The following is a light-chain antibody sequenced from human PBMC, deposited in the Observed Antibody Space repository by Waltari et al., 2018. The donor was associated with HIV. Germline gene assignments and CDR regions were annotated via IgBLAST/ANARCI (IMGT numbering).Light chain of an antibody. CDR3: AAWDVPLKGPV. J-gene: IGLJ2*01. CDR1: SSNIGSKT. V-gene: IGLV1-44*01. CDR2: CDN. Sequence: QSVLTQPPSASGTPGQRVTISCSGSSSNIGSKTVNWYQQFPGTAPKLLIYCDNRGPSECPDRFSGSRSCTSGSLPIGGLQSNEEAGYYGAAWDVPLKGPVVGGGSTQTDL.